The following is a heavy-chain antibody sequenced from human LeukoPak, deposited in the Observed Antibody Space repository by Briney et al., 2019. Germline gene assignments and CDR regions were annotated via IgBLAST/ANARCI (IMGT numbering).Heavy chain of an antibody. J-gene: IGHJ4*02. CDR1: GYTFTSYY. Sequence: ASVKVSCKASGYTFTSYYMHWVRQAPGQGLEWMGIINPSGGSTSYAQKFQGRVTMTRDTSTSTVYMELSSLRSKDTAVYYCARDLIPYYDFWSGYSFDYWGQGTLVTVSS. CDR2: INPSGGST. V-gene: IGHV1-46*01. CDR3: ARDLIPYYDFWSGYSFDY. D-gene: IGHD3-3*01.